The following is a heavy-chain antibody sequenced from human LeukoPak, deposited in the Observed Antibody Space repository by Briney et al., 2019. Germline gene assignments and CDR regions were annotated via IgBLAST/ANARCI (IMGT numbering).Heavy chain of an antibody. J-gene: IGHJ4*02. CDR1: GFTLRSYG. CDR2: ISGSGDFT. D-gene: IGHD6-19*01. CDR3: ARVEQWLVKY. V-gene: IGHV3-23*01. Sequence: PGGSLRLSCAASGFTLRSYGMNWVRQAPGKGLEWVSTISGSGDFTYYADSVRGRFTISRDNSKNTLHLQMNSLRAEDTAVYYCARVEQWLVKYWGQGTLVTVSS.